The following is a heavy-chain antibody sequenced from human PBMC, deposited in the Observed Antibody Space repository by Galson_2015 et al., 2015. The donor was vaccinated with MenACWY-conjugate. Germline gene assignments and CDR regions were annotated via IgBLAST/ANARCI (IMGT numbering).Heavy chain of an antibody. CDR1: GFTFSSYG. CDR2: SGGSGHST. V-gene: IGHV3-23*01. Sequence: SLRLSCAASGFTFSSYGMSWVRQAPGKGLEWVSSSGGSGHSTYYAESVKGRFTISRDNSKNTPYLQMDSLRAEDTALYYCTKDYTSAYSGAAYWGQGSLVTVSS. CDR3: TKDYTSAYSGAAY. D-gene: IGHD3-16*01. J-gene: IGHJ4*02.